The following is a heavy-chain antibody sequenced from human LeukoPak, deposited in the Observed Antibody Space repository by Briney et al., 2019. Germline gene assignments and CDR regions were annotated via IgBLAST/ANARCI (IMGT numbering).Heavy chain of an antibody. V-gene: IGHV4-39*01. Sequence: PSETLSLTCTVSGGSISSSSYYWGWIRQPPGKGLEWIGSIYSSGSTYYNPSLKSRVTISVDTSKNQFSLKLSSVTAADTAVYYCASVVQRYNRNYVGYWGQGTLVTVSS. J-gene: IGHJ4*02. CDR1: GGSISSSSYY. CDR3: ASVVQRYNRNYVGY. D-gene: IGHD1-14*01. CDR2: IYSSGST.